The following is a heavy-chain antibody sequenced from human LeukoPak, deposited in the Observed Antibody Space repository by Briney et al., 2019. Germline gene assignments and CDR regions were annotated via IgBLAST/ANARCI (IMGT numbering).Heavy chain of an antibody. CDR1: GFTFSSYS. CDR3: AVYYYDSSGLGWDY. V-gene: IGHV3-23*01. CDR2: ISGSGGST. D-gene: IGHD3-22*01. J-gene: IGHJ4*02. Sequence: GGSLRLSCAASGFTFSSYSMNWVRQAPGKGLEWVSAISGSGGSTYFADSVKGRFTISRDNSKNTLYMQMNSLRAEDTAVYYCAVYYYDSSGLGWDYWGQGTLVTVSS.